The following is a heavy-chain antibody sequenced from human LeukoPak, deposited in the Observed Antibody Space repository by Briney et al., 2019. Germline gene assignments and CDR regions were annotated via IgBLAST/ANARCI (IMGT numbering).Heavy chain of an antibody. CDR3: AKHTYYYDTSGTTALFDY. V-gene: IGHV3-23*01. Sequence: GGSLRLSCAVSGFTFSNYGMSWVRQAPGKGLERVSGVSGSGAGTYYADSVKGRFTISRDNSKNTLYLQMNSLRAEDTAVYYCAKHTYYYDTSGTTALFDYWGQGTLVTVSS. CDR1: GFTFSNYG. CDR2: VSGSGAGT. D-gene: IGHD3-22*01. J-gene: IGHJ4*02.